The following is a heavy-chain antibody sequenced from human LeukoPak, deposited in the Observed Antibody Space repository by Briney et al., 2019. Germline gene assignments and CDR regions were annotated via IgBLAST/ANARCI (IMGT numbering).Heavy chain of an antibody. CDR2: IYYTGTT. CDR1: GGSISNYY. V-gene: IGHV4-59*01. CDR3: ARGYDIDV. J-gene: IGHJ6*02. Sequence: SETLSLTCTVSGGSISNYYWSWIRQPPGKALEWIGYIYYTGTTKYNPSLKSRATISLDTSKNQFSLKLTSVTAADTALFFCARGYDIDVWGQGTTVAVSS.